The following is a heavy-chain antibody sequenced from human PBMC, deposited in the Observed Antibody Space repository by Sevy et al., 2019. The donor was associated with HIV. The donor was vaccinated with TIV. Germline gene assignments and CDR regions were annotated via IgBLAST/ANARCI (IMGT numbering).Heavy chain of an antibody. CDR3: ARADCSSTSCYSYYFDY. D-gene: IGHD2-2*01. V-gene: IGHV3-7*01. CDR1: GFTFSSYW. CDR2: IKQDGSEK. J-gene: IGHJ4*02. Sequence: GGSLRLSCAASGFTFSSYWMSWVRQAPGKGLEWVANIKQDGSEKYYVDSVKGRFTISSDNAKNSLYLQMNSLRAEDTAVYYCARADCSSTSCYSYYFDYWGQGTLVTVSS.